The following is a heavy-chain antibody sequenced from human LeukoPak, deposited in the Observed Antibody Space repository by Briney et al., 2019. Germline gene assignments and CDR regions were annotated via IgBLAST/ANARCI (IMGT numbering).Heavy chain of an antibody. Sequence: RGSLRLSCAASGFSFSNYGIHWGRQAPGQGLEWLAFVRYDRSLTYYADSVKGRFTISRDNSRNTLYLQMNSLRAEDTALYYCAKTGSGNYYNPYLDYWGQGTLVTVSS. D-gene: IGHD1-26*01. CDR3: AKTGSGNYYNPYLDY. J-gene: IGHJ4*02. CDR2: VRYDRSLT. V-gene: IGHV3-30*02. CDR1: GFSFSNYG.